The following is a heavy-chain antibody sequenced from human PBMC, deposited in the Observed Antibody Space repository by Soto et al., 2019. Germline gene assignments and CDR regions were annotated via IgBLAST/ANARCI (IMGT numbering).Heavy chain of an antibody. J-gene: IGHJ4*02. D-gene: IGHD4-17*01. CDR3: AKDERRMVTTGPVDLGY. CDR1: GFTFSSYG. CDR2: ILYDGSNK. V-gene: IGHV3-30*18. Sequence: QVQLVESGGGVVQPGRSLRLSCAASGFTFSSYGMHWVRQAPGKGLEWVASILYDGSNKYYADSVKGRFTISRDNSKNTLYLQMNSLRAEDTAVYYCAKDERRMVTTGPVDLGYWGQGTLVTVSS.